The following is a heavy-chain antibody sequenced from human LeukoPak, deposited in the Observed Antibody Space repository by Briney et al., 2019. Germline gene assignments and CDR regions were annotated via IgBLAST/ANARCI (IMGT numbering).Heavy chain of an antibody. Sequence: ASVKVSCKASGYIFTDYYMHWVRQAPGQGLEWLGWINPHSGGTNYAQKFQDRVTMTRDTSITTAYMELNRLTSDDTAVYFCARDLYSIKRGFDPWGQGTLVTVSS. CDR3: ARDLYSIKRGFDP. D-gene: IGHD6-13*01. V-gene: IGHV1-2*02. CDR2: INPHSGGT. CDR1: GYIFTDYY. J-gene: IGHJ5*02.